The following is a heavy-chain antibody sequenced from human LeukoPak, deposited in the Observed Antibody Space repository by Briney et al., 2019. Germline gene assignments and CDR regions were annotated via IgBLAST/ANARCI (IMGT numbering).Heavy chain of an antibody. CDR3: ARDQSVRLLQTSSTYFKHVFAI. Sequence: ASVKVSCKTSGYTLTNYGISWVRQAPGLGLEWMGWISAYNGNTNYAQKVQGRVTMTTDTSTSTAYMELRSLRFDDTAVYYCARDQSVRLLQTSSTYFKHVFAIWGQGSMVTVSS. D-gene: IGHD6-13*01. CDR2: ISAYNGNT. CDR1: GYTLTNYG. V-gene: IGHV1-18*01. J-gene: IGHJ3*02.